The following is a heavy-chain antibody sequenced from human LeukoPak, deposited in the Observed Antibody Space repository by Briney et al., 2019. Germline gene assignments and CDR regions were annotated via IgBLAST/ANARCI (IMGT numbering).Heavy chain of an antibody. J-gene: IGHJ6*02. D-gene: IGHD5-24*01. V-gene: IGHV4-61*02. CDR2: IYTSGST. CDR3: ARGRSEDYYGMDV. CDR1: GGSISSGSYY. Sequence: PSETLSLTCTVSGGSISSGSYYWSWIRQPAGKGLEWNGRIYTSGSTNYNPSLKSRVTISVDTSKNQFSLKLSSVTAADTAVYYCARGRSEDYYGMDVWGQGTTVPVSS.